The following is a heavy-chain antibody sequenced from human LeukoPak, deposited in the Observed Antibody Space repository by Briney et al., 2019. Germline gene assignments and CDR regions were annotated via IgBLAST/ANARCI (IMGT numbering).Heavy chain of an antibody. CDR2: ISYDGSNK. CDR1: GFTFSSYA. CDR3: ARDTTFGELVEYYFDY. J-gene: IGHJ4*02. Sequence: GGSLRLSCAASGFTFSSYAMHWVRQAPGKGLEWVAVISYDGSNKYYADSVKGRFTFSRDNSKNTLYLQMNSLRAEDTAVYYCARDTTFGELVEYYFDYWGQGTLVTVSS. V-gene: IGHV3-30-3*01. D-gene: IGHD3-10*01.